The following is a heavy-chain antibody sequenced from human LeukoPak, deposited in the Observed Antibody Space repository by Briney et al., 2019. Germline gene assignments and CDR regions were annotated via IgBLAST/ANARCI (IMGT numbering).Heavy chain of an antibody. CDR2: IRYDGNSK. J-gene: IGHJ4*02. D-gene: IGHD2-2*01. Sequence: GGSLRLSCAASGLTFSNSGMHWVRQAPGKGLEWVASIRYDGNSKYYADSVKGRFTISGDNSKNTLYLQMDSLRGEDTAVYYCSNYQLLSRFDYWGQGTLVTVSS. CDR1: GLTFSNSG. V-gene: IGHV3-30*02. CDR3: SNYQLLSRFDY.